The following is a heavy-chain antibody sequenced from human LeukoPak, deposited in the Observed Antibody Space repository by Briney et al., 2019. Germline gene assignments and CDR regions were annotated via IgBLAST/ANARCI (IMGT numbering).Heavy chain of an antibody. Sequence: SVKVSCKASGYTFTSYDINWVRQATGQGLEWMGWMNPNSGNAGYAQKFQGRVTITRNTSISTAYMELSSLRSEDTAVYYCASWSSTSSVLGYWGQGTLVTVSS. J-gene: IGHJ4*02. CDR3: ASWSSTSSVLGY. D-gene: IGHD2-2*01. V-gene: IGHV1-8*03. CDR1: GYTFTSYD. CDR2: MNPNSGNA.